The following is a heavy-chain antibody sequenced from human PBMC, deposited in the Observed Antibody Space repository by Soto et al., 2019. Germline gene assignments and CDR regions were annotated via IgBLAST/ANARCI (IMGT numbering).Heavy chain of an antibody. V-gene: IGHV4-39*01. Sequence: SETLSLTCSVSGASISTNHHNWAWVRQPPGKGLEWMGNIHYRGDTYFNPSLGSRLSMSVDTSKNQFSLKLTSVTAADTAVYYCARLPTGYPNWFDPWGQGTLVTVSS. CDR2: IHYRGDT. D-gene: IGHD3-9*01. J-gene: IGHJ5*02. CDR3: ARLPTGYPNWFDP. CDR1: GASISTNHHN.